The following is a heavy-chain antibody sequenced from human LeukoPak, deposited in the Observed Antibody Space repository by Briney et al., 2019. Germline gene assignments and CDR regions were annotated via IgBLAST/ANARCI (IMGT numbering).Heavy chain of an antibody. J-gene: IGHJ4*02. D-gene: IGHD6-6*01. CDR2: ISWNSGSI. V-gene: IGHV3-9*01. Sequence: PGGSLRLSCAASGFTFDDYAMHWARQAPGKGLEWVSGISWNSGSIGYADSVKGRFTISRDNAKNSLYLQMNSLRAEDTALYYCAKDFGSSSVTYFDYWGQGPLVTVSS. CDR1: GFTFDDYA. CDR3: AKDFGSSSVTYFDY.